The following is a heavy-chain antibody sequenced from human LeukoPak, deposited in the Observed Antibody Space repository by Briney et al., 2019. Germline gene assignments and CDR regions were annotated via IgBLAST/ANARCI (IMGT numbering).Heavy chain of an antibody. V-gene: IGHV1-18*01. D-gene: IGHD1-26*01. CDR1: GYTFIIYG. CDR3: ARAHSGSYYGNLDY. J-gene: IGHJ4*02. Sequence: ASVKVSCKASGYTFIIYGISWVRQAPGQGLEWMGWISAYNGNTNYAQNLQGRVTMTTDTSTSTAYMELRSLRSDDTAVYYCARAHSGSYYGNLDYWGQGTLVTVSS. CDR2: ISAYNGNT.